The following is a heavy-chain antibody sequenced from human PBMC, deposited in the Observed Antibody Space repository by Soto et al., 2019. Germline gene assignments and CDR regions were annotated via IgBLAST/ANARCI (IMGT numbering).Heavy chain of an antibody. D-gene: IGHD2-8*01. V-gene: IGHV3-30*18. CDR2: ISYDESNT. CDR3: AKGLQFCTNGVCPYFFGMDV. J-gene: IGHJ6*02. Sequence: PAGSLRLSCAASGFMFRNYGMHWVRQAPGKGLAWVAVISYDESNTYYADSVKGRFTISRDNSKNTPYLQMNNLRVEDTALYYCAKGLQFCTNGVCPYFFGMDVWGQGTTVTVSS. CDR1: GFMFRNYG.